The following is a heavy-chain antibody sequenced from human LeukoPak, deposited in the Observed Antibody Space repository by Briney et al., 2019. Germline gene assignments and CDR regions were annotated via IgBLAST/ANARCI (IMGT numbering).Heavy chain of an antibody. CDR3: ARYGSGSYYNPNAFDY. CDR2: IYGGGST. D-gene: IGHD3-10*01. CDR1: GFTVSSNY. J-gene: IGHJ4*02. V-gene: IGHV3-66*01. Sequence: GGSLRLSCAASGFTVSSNYMSWVRQAPGKGLEWVSVIYGGGSTYYADSVKGRFTISRDNSKNNLYLQMNSLRAEDTAVYYCARYGSGSYYNPNAFDYWGQGTLVTVSS.